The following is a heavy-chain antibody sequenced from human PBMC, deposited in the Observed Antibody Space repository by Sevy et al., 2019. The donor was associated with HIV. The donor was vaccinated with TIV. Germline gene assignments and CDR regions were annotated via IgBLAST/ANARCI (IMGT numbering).Heavy chain of an antibody. D-gene: IGHD1-26*01. CDR3: ARDRGVGTSSYGMDV. CDR1: GFTFSSYS. Sequence: GGSLKLSCAASGFTFSSYSMNWVRQAPGKGLEWVSSISSSSSYIYYADSVKGRFTISRDNAKNSLYLQMNSLRAEDTAVYQCARDRGVGTSSYGMDVWGQGTTVTVSS. J-gene: IGHJ6*02. V-gene: IGHV3-21*01. CDR2: ISSSSSYI.